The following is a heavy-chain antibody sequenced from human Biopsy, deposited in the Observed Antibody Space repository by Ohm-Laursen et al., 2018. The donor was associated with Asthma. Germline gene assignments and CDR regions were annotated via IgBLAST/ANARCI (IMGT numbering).Heavy chain of an antibody. CDR2: ITTDDVHK. CDR3: ARGEDPRPVADHLDI. D-gene: IGHD6-6*01. J-gene: IGHJ4*02. CDR1: GFAFNRFD. Sequence: SLRLSCAASGFAFNRFDMHWVRQAPGEGLEWLALITTDDVHKYNGESVRGRFSISRDNSKRTVYLYMVGLTVAATAVYFCARGEDPRPVADHLDIWGQGARVIVSS. V-gene: IGHV3-33*08.